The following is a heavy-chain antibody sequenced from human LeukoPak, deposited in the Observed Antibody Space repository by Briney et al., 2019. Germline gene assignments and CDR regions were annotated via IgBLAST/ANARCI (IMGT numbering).Heavy chain of an antibody. CDR2: ISGSGGST. D-gene: IGHD3-3*01. Sequence: GGSLRLSCAASGFTFSSYAMSWVRQAPGKGLEWVSAISGSGGSTYYADSVKGRFTISRDNSKNTLYLQMNSLRAEDTAVYYCAKDRNYDFWSGYVGPNAFDIWGQGTMVTVSS. V-gene: IGHV3-23*01. CDR1: GFTFSSYA. CDR3: AKDRNYDFWSGYVGPNAFDI. J-gene: IGHJ3*02.